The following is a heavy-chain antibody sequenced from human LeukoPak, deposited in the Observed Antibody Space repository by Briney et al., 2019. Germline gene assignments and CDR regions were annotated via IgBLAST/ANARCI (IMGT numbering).Heavy chain of an antibody. CDR2: INPNSGGT. CDR3: ARGAGRTDI. CDR1: GYTFSNFG. Sequence: ASVKVSCKASGYTFSNFGISWVRQAPGQGLEWMGWINPNSGGTNYAQKFQGRVTMTRDTSISTAYMELSRLRSDDTAVYYCARGAGRTDIWGQGTMVTVSS. V-gene: IGHV1-2*02. J-gene: IGHJ3*02. D-gene: IGHD6-19*01.